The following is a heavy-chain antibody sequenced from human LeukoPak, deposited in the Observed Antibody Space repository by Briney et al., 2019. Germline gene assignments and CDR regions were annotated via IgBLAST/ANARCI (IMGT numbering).Heavy chain of an antibody. V-gene: IGHV3-33*01. J-gene: IGHJ2*01. CDR2: IWYDGSNK. CDR1: GFTFSSYD. D-gene: IGHD6-19*01. Sequence: GGSLRLSCAASGFTFSSYDMHWVRQAPGKGLEWVAVIWYDGSNKYYADSVKGRFTISRDNSKNTLYLQMNSLRAEDTAVYYCAREQVAIEVAVSYWYFDLWGRGTLVTVSS. CDR3: AREQVAIEVAVSYWYFDL.